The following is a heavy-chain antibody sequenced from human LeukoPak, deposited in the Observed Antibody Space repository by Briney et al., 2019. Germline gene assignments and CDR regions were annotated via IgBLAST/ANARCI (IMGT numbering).Heavy chain of an antibody. D-gene: IGHD6-19*01. J-gene: IGHJ6*03. Sequence: SETLSLTCTVSGGSISSYYWSWIRQPAGKGLEWIGRIYTSGSTNYNPSLKSRVTISVDTSKNQFSLKLSSVTAADTAVYYCASAFKAVARDYMDVWGKGTTVTISS. CDR3: ASAFKAVARDYMDV. CDR2: IYTSGST. V-gene: IGHV4-4*07. CDR1: GGSISSYY.